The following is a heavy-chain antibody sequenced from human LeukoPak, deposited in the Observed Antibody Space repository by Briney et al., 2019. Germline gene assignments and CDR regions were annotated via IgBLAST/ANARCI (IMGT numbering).Heavy chain of an antibody. J-gene: IGHJ4*02. CDR1: GFTFYDYA. CDR2: ISGNSGSI. CDR3: ARHVVAVGFDY. D-gene: IGHD3-22*01. Sequence: GGSLRLSCAASGFTFYDYAMHWVRQAPGKGLEGVSGISGNSGSIGYADSVKGRVTISRDNAKNSLYLQMNSLRAEDTAVYYCARHVVAVGFDYWGQGTLVTVSS. V-gene: IGHV3-9*01.